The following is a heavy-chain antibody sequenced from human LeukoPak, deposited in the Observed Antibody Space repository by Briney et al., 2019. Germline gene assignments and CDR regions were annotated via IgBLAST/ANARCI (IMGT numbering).Heavy chain of an antibody. Sequence: ASVKVSCKASGYTLTSYYMHWVRQAPGQGLEWTGIIIPSSGSRSYVQKFQSRVTMTRDTSTTTVYMELSSLRSEATAVYSCASDRLLDAAMVGLIDYWGQGTLVTVSS. D-gene: IGHD5-18*01. CDR3: ASDRLLDAAMVGLIDY. CDR1: GYTLTSYY. CDR2: IIPSSGSR. V-gene: IGHV1-46*01. J-gene: IGHJ4*02.